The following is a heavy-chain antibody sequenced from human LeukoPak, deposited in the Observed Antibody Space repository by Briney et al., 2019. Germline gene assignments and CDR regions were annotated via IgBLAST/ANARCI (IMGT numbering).Heavy chain of an antibody. J-gene: IGHJ5*02. Sequence: SETLSLTCAVYGGSFSGYYWSWIRQPPGKGLEWIGEVKHSGSTTYNPSLKTRVTLSGDTSKNQFSLKLSSVTAAGTAVYFCARGKAEWLISNWFDPWGQGTLVTVSS. V-gene: IGHV4-34*01. CDR2: VKHSGST. D-gene: IGHD3-3*01. CDR1: GGSFSGYY. CDR3: ARGKAEWLISNWFDP.